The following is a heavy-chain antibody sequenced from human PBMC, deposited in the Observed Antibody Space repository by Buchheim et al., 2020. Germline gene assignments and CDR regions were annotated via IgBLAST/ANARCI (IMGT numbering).Heavy chain of an antibody. D-gene: IGHD2-2*02. V-gene: IGHV1-69*01. J-gene: IGHJ4*02. CDR3: ARDTGYCSSTSCYSPIDY. CDR2: IIPIFGTA. Sequence: QVQLVQSGAEVKKPGASVKVSCKASGYTFTGYYMHWVRQAPGQGLEWMGWIIPIFGTANYAQKFQGRVTITADESTSTAYMELSSLRSEDTAVYYCARDTGYCSSTSCYSPIDYWGQGTL. CDR1: GYTFTGYY.